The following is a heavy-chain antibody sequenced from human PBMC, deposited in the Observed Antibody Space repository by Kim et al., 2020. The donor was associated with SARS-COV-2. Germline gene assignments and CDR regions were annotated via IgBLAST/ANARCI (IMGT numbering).Heavy chain of an antibody. D-gene: IGHD5-12*01. CDR2: IKNKIDGET. CDR1: GLTITDAW. J-gene: IGHJ6*02. V-gene: IGHV3-15*01. Sequence: GGSLRLSCAVSGLTITDAWMSWVRQAPGKGPEWIARIKNKIDGETDYAAPVKGRFIISKDDLKNTLYLQMYNLKTDDTGVYYCTTTTREVGTKRGVWGQGTTVTVSS. CDR3: TTTTREVGTKRGV.